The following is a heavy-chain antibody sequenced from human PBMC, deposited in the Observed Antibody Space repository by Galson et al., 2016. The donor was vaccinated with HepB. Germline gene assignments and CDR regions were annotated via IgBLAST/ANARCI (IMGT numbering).Heavy chain of an antibody. CDR1: GFTFSSYW. V-gene: IGHV3-7*03. J-gene: IGHJ4*02. CDR2: IKQDGSEK. D-gene: IGHD6-13*01. Sequence: SLRLSCAASGFTFSSYWMSLVRQAPGKGLEGVANIKQDGSEKYYVDPVKGRFTSSRDSAKNSLYLQMNILRAEDTAVYYCARDIPSRIAAAAIDYWGQGTLVTVSS. CDR3: ARDIPSRIAAAAIDY.